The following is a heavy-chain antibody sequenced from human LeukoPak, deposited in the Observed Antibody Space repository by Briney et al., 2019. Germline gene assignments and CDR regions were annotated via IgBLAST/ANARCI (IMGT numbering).Heavy chain of an antibody. Sequence: GASVKVSCKASGYSFTRYDFTWVRQAPGQGLEWMGRISAYNGDTDYAQKFQGRVTMTTEKSTSTAYMELRSLRSDDTAVYYCARSPSYYHGSGSYLGYWGQGTLVTVSS. V-gene: IGHV1-18*01. D-gene: IGHD3-10*01. J-gene: IGHJ4*02. CDR2: ISAYNGDT. CDR1: GYSFTRYD. CDR3: ARSPSYYHGSGSYLGY.